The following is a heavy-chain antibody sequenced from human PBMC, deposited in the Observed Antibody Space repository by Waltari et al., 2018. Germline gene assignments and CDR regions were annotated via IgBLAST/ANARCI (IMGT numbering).Heavy chain of an antibody. CDR3: ARGSIVPAAPEKYYYYYMDV. V-gene: IGHV4-59*01. CDR2: IYYSGST. Sequence: QVQLQESGPGLVKPSETLSLTCTVSGGSISSYYWSWIRQPPGQGLEWIGYIYYSGSTNYNPSLKSRVTISVDTSKNQFSLKLSSVTAADTAVYYCARGSIVPAAPEKYYYYYMDVWGKGTTVTISS. D-gene: IGHD2-2*01. CDR1: GGSISSYY. J-gene: IGHJ6*03.